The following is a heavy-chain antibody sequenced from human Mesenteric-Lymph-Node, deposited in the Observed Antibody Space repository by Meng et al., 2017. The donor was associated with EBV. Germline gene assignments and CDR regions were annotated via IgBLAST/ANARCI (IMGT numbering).Heavy chain of an antibody. V-gene: IGHV1-69*06. CDR2: IIPIFGAA. D-gene: IGHD5-12*01. CDR3: ATGYSGYAWDF. CDR1: GGTFSTYA. J-gene: IGHJ4*02. Sequence: HMVETGVGVKSPVSPVKASCKASGGTFSTYARSWAPQAPGQGLEWMGGIIPIFGAANYAQNFQARITITADKSTSIAYMELSSLRSEDTAVYYCATGYSGYAWDFWGQGTLVTVSS.